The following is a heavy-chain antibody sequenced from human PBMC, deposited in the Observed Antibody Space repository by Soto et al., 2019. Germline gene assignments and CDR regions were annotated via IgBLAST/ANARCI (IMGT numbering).Heavy chain of an antibody. Sequence: GASVKFSCQASGYTFTSYGISWVRQAPGQGLECMGWVSAYNGNTNYAQKLQGRVTMTTXTXXSXXXMXLXXPGXDGTGGDFCASANYYDSSGYAFDIWGQGTMVTVS. CDR1: GYTFTSYG. V-gene: IGHV1-18*04. CDR3: ASANYYDSSGYAFDI. CDR2: VSAYNGNT. J-gene: IGHJ3*02. D-gene: IGHD3-22*01.